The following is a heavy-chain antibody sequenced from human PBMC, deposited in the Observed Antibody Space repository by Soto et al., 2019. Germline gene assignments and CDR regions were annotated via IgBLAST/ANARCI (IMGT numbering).Heavy chain of an antibody. Sequence: SETLSLTCTVSSGSISSGGYYWSWIRQHPGKGLEWIGYIYYSGITYYNPSLKSRVTISVDTSKNQFSLKLSSVTAADTAVYYCARVYYRGDSSGYYYILPDYWGQGTLVTVS. D-gene: IGHD3-22*01. J-gene: IGHJ4*02. CDR3: ARVYYRGDSSGYYYILPDY. CDR1: SGSISSGGYY. V-gene: IGHV4-31*03. CDR2: IYYSGIT.